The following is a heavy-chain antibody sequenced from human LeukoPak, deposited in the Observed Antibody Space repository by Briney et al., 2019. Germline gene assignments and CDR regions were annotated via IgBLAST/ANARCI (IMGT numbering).Heavy chain of an antibody. J-gene: IGHJ1*01. V-gene: IGHV3-53*01. CDR2: IYTDGST. CDR1: GFIVSSNY. CDR3: AFEGGDTSRDAYFQH. Sequence: PGGSLRLSCAASGFIVSSNYMNWVRQAPGKGLEWVSVIYTDGSTYYADSVKGRFTISRDISRNTVHLQMNSLRAGDTAVYYCAFEGGDTSRDAYFQHWGQGTLVIVSS. D-gene: IGHD6-13*01.